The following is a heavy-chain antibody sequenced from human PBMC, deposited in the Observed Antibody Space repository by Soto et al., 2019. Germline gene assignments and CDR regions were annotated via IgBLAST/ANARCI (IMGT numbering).Heavy chain of an antibody. CDR2: TRGKAYGGTT. V-gene: IGHV3-49*03. J-gene: IGHJ4*02. Sequence: GGSLRLSCATSGFNFAGYAMTWFRQAPGKGLEWVGFTRGKAYGGTTEYAASVRGRFTISRDDSRRVAYLQMDSLRPEDTAVHFCSRGLSAYETTPYYFYSWGQATLGTVSS. CDR1: GFNFAGYA. D-gene: IGHD3-9*01. CDR3: SRGLSAYETTPYYFYS.